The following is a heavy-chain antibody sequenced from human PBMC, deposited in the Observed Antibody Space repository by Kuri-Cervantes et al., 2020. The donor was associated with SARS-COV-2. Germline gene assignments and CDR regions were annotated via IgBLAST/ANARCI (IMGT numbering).Heavy chain of an antibody. CDR2: VKTNSGNT. Sequence: ASVKVSCKTPETTFPNYDINWVRQATGQGLEWMGMVKTNSGNTLYAQFFQGRVSMTRDISTSTVYMELSSLRSEDTAVYYCATDLVYSSSWYLGFDYWGQGTLVTVSS. CDR3: ATDLVYSSSWYLGFDY. J-gene: IGHJ4*02. D-gene: IGHD6-13*01. V-gene: IGHV1-8*01. CDR1: ETTFPNYD.